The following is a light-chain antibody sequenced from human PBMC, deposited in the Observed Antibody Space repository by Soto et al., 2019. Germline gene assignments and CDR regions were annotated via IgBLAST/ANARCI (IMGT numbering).Light chain of an antibody. J-gene: IGKJ5*01. CDR3: QQYGSSPPT. CDR2: GAS. Sequence: VMTQSPATLSVSPGERATLSCRASQSVSSNLAWYQQKPGQAPRLLIYGASTRATGIPARFSGSGSGTEFTLTISRLEPEDFAVYYCQQYGSSPPTFGQGTRLEIK. CDR1: QSVSSN. V-gene: IGKV3-15*01.